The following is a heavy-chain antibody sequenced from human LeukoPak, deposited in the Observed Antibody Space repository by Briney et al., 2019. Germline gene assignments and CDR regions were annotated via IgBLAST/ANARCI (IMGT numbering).Heavy chain of an antibody. CDR1: GFTFSSYG. V-gene: IGHV3-30*18. D-gene: IGHD3-22*01. CDR2: ISYDGSNK. CDR3: AKRGYYDSGALRAPFDS. Sequence: PGRSLRLSCAASGFTFSSYGMHWVRQAPGKGLEWVAVISYDGSNKYYADSVKGRFTISRDNSKNTVSVYMISLRAEDAAVYYCAKRGYYDSGALRAPFDSWGQGTLVTVSS. J-gene: IGHJ4*02.